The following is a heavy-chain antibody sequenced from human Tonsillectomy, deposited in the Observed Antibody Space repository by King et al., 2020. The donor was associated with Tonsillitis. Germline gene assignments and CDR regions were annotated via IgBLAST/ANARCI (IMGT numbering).Heavy chain of an antibody. D-gene: IGHD2-2*01. CDR2: ISAYNGNT. CDR3: ARDSCSSTSCQYGTLFDF. V-gene: IGHV1-18*01. J-gene: IGHJ4*02. CDR1: GYTFTSYG. Sequence: QVQLVQSGGEVKKPGASVKVSCKASGYTFTSYGISWVRQAPGQGLEWMGWISAYNGNTNYAQELQGRGTMTTDTSTSTAYMGLRSLRSYDTAVYYCARDSCSSTSCQYGTLFDFWGQGTLVTVSS.